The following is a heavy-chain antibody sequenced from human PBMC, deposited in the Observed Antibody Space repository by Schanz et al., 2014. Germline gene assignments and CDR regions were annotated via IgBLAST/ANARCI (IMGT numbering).Heavy chain of an antibody. Sequence: QVQLVHSVYEVPQPGASVKVSCKPSGSPFRASGITWGRPAPGPGLEWLGRILPILGIAPYAKRFQGRVTITADKSSDTAYMELTSLRSEDTAVYYCAGTYCSSTSCYTGYYYMDVWGKGTTVTVSS. J-gene: IGHJ6*03. V-gene: IGHV1-69*04. CDR1: GSPFRASG. D-gene: IGHD2-2*02. CDR2: ILPILGIA. CDR3: AGTYCSSTSCYTGYYYMDV.